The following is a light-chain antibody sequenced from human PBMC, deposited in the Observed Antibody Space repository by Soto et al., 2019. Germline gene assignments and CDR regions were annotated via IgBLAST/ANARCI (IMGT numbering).Light chain of an antibody. J-gene: IGKJ1*01. CDR1: QSLVYSDGNTY. Sequence: DVVMTQSPLSLPVTLGQPASISCRSSQSLVYSDGNTYLNWFQQRPGQSPRRLIYKVSNRDSGVPDRFSGNGSGTDFTLKISRVVAEDVGVYYCMQGTHWPWTFGQGTKVEIK. CDR3: MQGTHWPWT. V-gene: IGKV2-30*01. CDR2: KVS.